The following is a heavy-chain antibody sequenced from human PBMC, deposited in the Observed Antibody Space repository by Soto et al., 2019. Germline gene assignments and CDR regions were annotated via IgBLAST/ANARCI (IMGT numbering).Heavy chain of an antibody. V-gene: IGHV2-5*01. CDR2: VYWNDDT. J-gene: IGHJ4*02. CDR3: TRVPAPGYYFAN. D-gene: IGHD2-2*01. Sequence: SGPTLVNPTQTLTLTCTFSGFSLSTTGVGVGWIRQSPGKALEWLALVYWNDDTRYSPSLKSRLTITKDTSKNQVVLTLTDMDPVDTAVYYCTRVPAPGYYFANWGQGTLVTVSS. CDR1: GFSLSTTGVG.